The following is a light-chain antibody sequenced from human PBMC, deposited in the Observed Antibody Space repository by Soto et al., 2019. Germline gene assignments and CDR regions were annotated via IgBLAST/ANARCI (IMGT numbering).Light chain of an antibody. Sequence: QSVLTQPPSASGTPGQRVTISCSGSSSNIGSNSANWYQHLPGTAPKVLIYSSNQRPSGVPDRFSGSKSGTSASLAISGLQSEDEAAYFCAAWDDRLNGGVFGGGTKLTVL. CDR3: AAWDDRLNGGV. CDR1: SSNIGSNS. CDR2: SSN. V-gene: IGLV1-44*01. J-gene: IGLJ3*02.